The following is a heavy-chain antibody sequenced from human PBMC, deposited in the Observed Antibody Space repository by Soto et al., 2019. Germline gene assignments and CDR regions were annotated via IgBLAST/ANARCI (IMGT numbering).Heavy chain of an antibody. CDR2: IYYSGST. Sequence: SETLSLTCTVSGGSISSCYWSWIRQPPGKGLEWIGYIYYSGSTNYNPSLTSRVTISVDTSKNQFSLKLSSVTAADTAVYYCARHRYSYGVYYFDYWGQGTLVTVSS. V-gene: IGHV4-59*08. D-gene: IGHD5-18*01. J-gene: IGHJ4*02. CDR1: GGSISSCY. CDR3: ARHRYSYGVYYFDY.